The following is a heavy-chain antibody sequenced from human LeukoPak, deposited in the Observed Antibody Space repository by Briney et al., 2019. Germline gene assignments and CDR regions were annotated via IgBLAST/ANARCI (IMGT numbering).Heavy chain of an antibody. Sequence: SETLSLTCAVYGGSFSGYYWSWIRQPPGKGLEWIGEINHSGSTNYNPSLKSRVTISVDTSKNQFSLKLSSVTAADTAVYYCARGLDYYYDSSGYYVWGQGTLVTVSS. CDR3: ARGLDYYYDSSGYYV. D-gene: IGHD3-22*01. V-gene: IGHV4-34*01. J-gene: IGHJ4*02. CDR2: INHSGST. CDR1: GGSFSGYY.